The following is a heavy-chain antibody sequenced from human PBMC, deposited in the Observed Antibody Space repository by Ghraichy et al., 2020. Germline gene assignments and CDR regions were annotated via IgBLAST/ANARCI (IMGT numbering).Heavy chain of an antibody. CDR1: GFTFSSYW. D-gene: IGHD6-13*01. Sequence: GGSLRLSCAASGFTFSSYWMHWVHQAPGKGLVWVSRINSDASSTSYADSVKGRFTISRDNAKNTLYLQMNSLRAEDTAVYYCARGPEWSSSWHDYWGQGTLVTVSS. V-gene: IGHV3-74*01. CDR3: ARGPEWSSSWHDY. CDR2: INSDASST. J-gene: IGHJ4*02.